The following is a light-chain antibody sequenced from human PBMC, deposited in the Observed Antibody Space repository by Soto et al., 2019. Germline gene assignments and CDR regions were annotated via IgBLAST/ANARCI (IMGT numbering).Light chain of an antibody. CDR3: QQFGSPIT. V-gene: IGKV3-20*01. CDR1: QSVTSTY. Sequence: ENVLTQSPGTLSLSPGERATLSCRASQSVTSTYLAWYQQKPGQAPRLLIYGASSRATGIPDRFSGSGSGTDFTLTISRLEPEDFAVYFCQQFGSPITFGQGTRRQIK. CDR2: GAS. J-gene: IGKJ5*01.